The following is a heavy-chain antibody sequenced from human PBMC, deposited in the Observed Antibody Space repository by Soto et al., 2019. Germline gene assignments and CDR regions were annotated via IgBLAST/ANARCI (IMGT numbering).Heavy chain of an antibody. CDR1: GFTFSNFD. J-gene: IGHJ5*02. CDR3: VKPYCSTNSCHNWFDP. D-gene: IGHD2-2*01. V-gene: IGHV3-30*18. CDR2: ISFDGSNK. Sequence: SLRLSCAASGFTFSNFDMHLVRQAPGKGLEWVAIISFDGSNKNYRDSVKGRFTISRDNSKNMLYLQMNSLRTEDMAIYYCVKPYCSTNSCHNWFDPWGQGTLVTVSS.